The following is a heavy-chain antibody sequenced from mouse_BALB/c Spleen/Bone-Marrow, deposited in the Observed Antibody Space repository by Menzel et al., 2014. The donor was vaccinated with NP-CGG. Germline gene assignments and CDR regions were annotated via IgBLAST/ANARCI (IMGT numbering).Heavy chain of an antibody. D-gene: IGHD2-9*01. Sequence: EVQLQQSGAELVKPGASVKLSCTASGFNIKDTYMHWVKQRPEQGPEWIGRIDPANGNTKYDPKFQGKATITADTSSNTTYLQLSSLPSEDTAVYYCTTYYGSRFTYWGQGTLVTVSA. J-gene: IGHJ3*01. CDR2: IDPANGNT. CDR1: GFNIKDTY. CDR3: TTYYGSRFTY. V-gene: IGHV14-3*02.